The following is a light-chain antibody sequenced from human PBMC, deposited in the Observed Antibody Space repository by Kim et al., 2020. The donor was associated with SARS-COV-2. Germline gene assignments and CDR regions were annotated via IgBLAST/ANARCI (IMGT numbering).Light chain of an antibody. Sequence: QSALTQPASVSGSPGQSITVSCSGTHSDVGGYNYVSWYQRHPDRASQLIIYDVDNRPSGVSNRFSGSKSGNTASLTISGLQAEDEAHYYCSSYTSSSTVIFGGGTQLTVL. J-gene: IGLJ2*01. CDR1: HSDVGGYNY. V-gene: IGLV2-14*03. CDR3: SSYTSSSTVI. CDR2: DVD.